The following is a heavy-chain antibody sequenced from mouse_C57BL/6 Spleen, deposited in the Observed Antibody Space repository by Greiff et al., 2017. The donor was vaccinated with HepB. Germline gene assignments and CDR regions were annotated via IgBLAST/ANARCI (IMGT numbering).Heavy chain of an antibody. V-gene: IGHV1-26*01. J-gene: IGHJ1*03. CDR1: GYTFTDYY. D-gene: IGHD1-1*01. CDR2: INPNNGGT. CDR3: AREGNYYGSSFRYFDV. Sequence: EVQLQQSGPELVKPGASVKISCKASGYTFTDYYMNWVKQSHGKSLEWIGDINPNNGGTSYNQKFKGKATLTVDKSSSTAYMELRSLTSEDSAVYDCAREGNYYGSSFRYFDVWGTGTTVTVSS.